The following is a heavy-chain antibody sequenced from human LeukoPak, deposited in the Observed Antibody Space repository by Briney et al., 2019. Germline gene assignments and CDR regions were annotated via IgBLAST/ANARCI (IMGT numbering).Heavy chain of an antibody. CDR3: VIFFKQKTAYDMDV. Sequence: GGSLRLSCSASAFTFSSYGMHWVLQAPSKGLEWIAVISYDGSNQYYADSVKGRFTISRDNSKNTLYLQMNSLRAEDTAVYYCVIFFKQKTAYDMDVWGQGTTVTVSS. CDR2: ISYDGSNQ. D-gene: IGHD3-3*01. J-gene: IGHJ6*02. V-gene: IGHV3-30*03. CDR1: AFTFSSYG.